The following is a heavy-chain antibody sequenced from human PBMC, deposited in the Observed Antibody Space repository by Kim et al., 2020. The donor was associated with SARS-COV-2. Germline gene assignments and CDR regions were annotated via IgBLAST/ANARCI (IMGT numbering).Heavy chain of an antibody. CDR3: AKATGTVVGATSHLDY. V-gene: IGHV3-23*01. CDR1: GFTFSSYA. CDR2: ISGSGGST. J-gene: IGHJ4*02. Sequence: GGSLRLSCAASGFTFSSYAMSWVRQAPGKGLEWVSAISGSGGSTYYADSVKGRFTISRDNSKNTLYLQMNSLRAKDTAVYYCAKATGTVVGATSHLDYWGQGTLVTVSS. D-gene: IGHD2-15*01.